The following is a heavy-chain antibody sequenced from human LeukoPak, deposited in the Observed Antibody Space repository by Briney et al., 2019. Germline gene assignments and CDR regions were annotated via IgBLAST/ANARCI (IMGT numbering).Heavy chain of an antibody. D-gene: IGHD5-24*01. J-gene: IGHJ4*02. CDR1: GFTFNSYA. CDR2: ISGSGGST. CDR3: AKDSERWLQLSG. V-gene: IGHV3-23*01. Sequence: GGSLRLSCAASGFTFNSYAMTWVRQAPGKGLEWVSAISGSGGSTYYADSVRGRFTISRDNSKNTLYLQMNSLRAEDTAVYYCAKDSERWLQLSGWGQGTLVTVSS.